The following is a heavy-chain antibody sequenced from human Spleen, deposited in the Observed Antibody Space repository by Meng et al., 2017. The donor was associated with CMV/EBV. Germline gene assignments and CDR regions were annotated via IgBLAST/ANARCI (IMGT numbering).Heavy chain of an antibody. CDR1: GGSISSYY. J-gene: IGHJ4*02. V-gene: IGHV4-59*01. CDR3: ARSREAAIEY. D-gene: IGHD2-15*01. CDR2: IYYSGST. Sequence: SETLSLTCTVSGGSISSYYWSWIRQPPGKGLEWIGYIYYSGSTNYNPSLKSRVTISVDTSKNQFSLKLSSVTAADTAVYYCARSREAAIEYWGQGTLVTVSS.